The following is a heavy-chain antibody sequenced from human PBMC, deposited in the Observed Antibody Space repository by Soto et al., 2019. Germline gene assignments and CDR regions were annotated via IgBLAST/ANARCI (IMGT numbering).Heavy chain of an antibody. D-gene: IGHD1-1*01. CDR1: GFTFSSYA. V-gene: IGHV3-30-3*01. Sequence: QVRLVESGGGVVQPGRSLRLSCAASGFTFSSYAMHWVRQAPGKGLEWVAVISYDGSNKYYADSVKGRFTISRDNSKNRLYRKMNGLGAADTAGYYCARGVYNWNRLQNDAFAIWGGGTMVTVSS. CDR3: ARGVYNWNRLQNDAFAI. J-gene: IGHJ3*02. CDR2: ISYDGSNK.